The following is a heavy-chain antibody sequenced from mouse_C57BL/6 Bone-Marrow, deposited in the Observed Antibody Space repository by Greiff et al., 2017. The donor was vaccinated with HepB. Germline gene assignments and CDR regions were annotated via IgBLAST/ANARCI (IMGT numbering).Heavy chain of an antibody. CDR2: SRNKANDYTT. CDR3: ARDAGYDFYFDY. D-gene: IGHD2-4*01. J-gene: IGHJ2*01. V-gene: IGHV7-1*01. Sequence: EVKLVESGGGLVQSGRSLRLSCATSGFTFSDFYMEWVRQAPGKGLEWIAASRNKANDYTTEYSASVKGRFIVSRDTSQSILYLQMNALRAEDTAIYYCARDAGYDFYFDYWGQGTTLTVSS. CDR1: GFTFSDFY.